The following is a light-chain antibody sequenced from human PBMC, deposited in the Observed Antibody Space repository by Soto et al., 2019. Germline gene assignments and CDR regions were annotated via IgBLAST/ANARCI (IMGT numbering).Light chain of an antibody. J-gene: IGKJ1*01. CDR3: QQYNTYTWT. CDR1: QSIGSW. Sequence: DIKITQSPSTLSGSVGDRVIIPCRASQSIGSWLAWYQQQPGKVPKLLIYTASTLQSGVPSRVSGSGSWAEFTLTISSLQPEDFETDYCQQYNTYTWTFGQGTKVDIK. CDR2: TAS. V-gene: IGKV1-5*03.